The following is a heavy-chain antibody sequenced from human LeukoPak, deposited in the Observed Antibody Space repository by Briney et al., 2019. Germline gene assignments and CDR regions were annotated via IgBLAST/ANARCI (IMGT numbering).Heavy chain of an antibody. J-gene: IGHJ4*02. Sequence: GSVKVSCKVSGYTLTELSMHWVRQAPGKGLEWMGGFDPEDGETIYAQKFQGRVTVTEDTSKDTAYMELSSLRSEDTAVYYCATPPYCSSTSCHDYWGQGTLVTVSS. V-gene: IGHV1-24*01. D-gene: IGHD2-2*01. CDR2: FDPEDGET. CDR3: ATPPYCSSTSCHDY. CDR1: GYTLTELS.